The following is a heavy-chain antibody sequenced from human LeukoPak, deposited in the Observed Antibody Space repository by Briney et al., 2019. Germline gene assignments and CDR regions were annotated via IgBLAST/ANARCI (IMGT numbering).Heavy chain of an antibody. CDR1: GGSISTYY. Sequence: SETLSLTCAVSGGSISTYYWSWIRQPPGKGLEWIGYIHYSGSSNYNPSLKSRVTISLDTSKNQFSLKLSSVTAADTAVYYCAREAAATYWGQGTLVTVSS. CDR3: AREAAATY. D-gene: IGHD6-13*01. CDR2: IHYSGSS. J-gene: IGHJ4*02. V-gene: IGHV4-59*01.